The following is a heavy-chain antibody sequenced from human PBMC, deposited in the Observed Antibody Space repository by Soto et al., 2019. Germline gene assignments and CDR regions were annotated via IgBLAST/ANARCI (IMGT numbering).Heavy chain of an antibody. J-gene: IGHJ3*02. Sequence: ASVKVSCKASGYTFSSYGISWVRQAPGQGLEWMGWISAYNGNTNYAQKLQGRVAMTTDTSTSTAYMELRSLRSDDTAVYYCARVSITIFVVVIADDAFDIWGQGTMVTVSS. CDR2: ISAYNGNT. CDR1: GYTFSSYG. CDR3: ARVSITIFVVVIADDAFDI. V-gene: IGHV1-18*01. D-gene: IGHD3-3*01.